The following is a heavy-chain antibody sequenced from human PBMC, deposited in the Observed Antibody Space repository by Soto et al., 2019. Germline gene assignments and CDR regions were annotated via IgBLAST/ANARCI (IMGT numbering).Heavy chain of an antibody. CDR2: IIPIFGTA. Sequence: SVKVSCKASGGTFSSYAISWVRQAPGQGLEWMGGIIPIFGTANYAQKFQGRVTITADESTSTAYMELSSLRSEDTAVYYCARGDRGGYALKFDPWGQGNLVTVSS. CDR1: GGTFSSYA. V-gene: IGHV1-69*13. J-gene: IGHJ5*02. CDR3: ARGDRGGYALKFDP. D-gene: IGHD5-12*01.